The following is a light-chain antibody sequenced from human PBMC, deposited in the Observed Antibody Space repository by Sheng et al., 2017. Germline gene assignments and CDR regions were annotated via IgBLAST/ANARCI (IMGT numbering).Light chain of an antibody. Sequence: EIVLTQSPGTLSLSPGERATLSCRASQSVTNDYLAWYQQKPGQAPRLLIYGASSRATGIPDRFSGSGSGTDFTLTISRLEPEDFAVYYCHQYSSSPPTFGGGTKVEIK. CDR3: HQYSSSPPT. CDR2: GAS. V-gene: IGKV3-20*01. CDR1: QSVTNDY. J-gene: IGKJ4*01.